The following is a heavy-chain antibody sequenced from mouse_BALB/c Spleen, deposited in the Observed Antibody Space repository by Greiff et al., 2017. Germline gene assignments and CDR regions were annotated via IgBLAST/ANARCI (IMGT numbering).Heavy chain of an antibody. D-gene: IGHD2-1*01. V-gene: IGHV1-20*02. Sequence: EVQLQQSGPELVKPGASVKISCKASGYSFTGYFMNWVMQSHGKSLEWIGRINPYNGDTFYNQKFKGKATLTVDKSSSTAHMELRSLASEDSAVYYCARDYGNYNDYWGQGTTLTVSS. CDR1: GYSFTGYF. J-gene: IGHJ2*01. CDR3: ARDYGNYNDY. CDR2: INPYNGDT.